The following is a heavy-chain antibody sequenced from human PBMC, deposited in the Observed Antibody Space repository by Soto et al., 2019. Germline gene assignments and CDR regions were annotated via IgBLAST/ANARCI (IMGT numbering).Heavy chain of an antibody. CDR3: TTAPQYGDYFDY. V-gene: IGHV3-15*01. D-gene: IGHD4-17*01. CDR2: IKSKTDGGTT. CDR1: GFTFSNAW. J-gene: IGHJ4*02. Sequence: GGSLRLSCAASGFTFSNAWMSWVRQAPGKGLEWVGRIKSKTDGGTTDYAAPVKGRFTISRDDSKNTLYLQMNSLKTEDTAVYYCTTAPQYGDYFDYWGQGTLVTVSS.